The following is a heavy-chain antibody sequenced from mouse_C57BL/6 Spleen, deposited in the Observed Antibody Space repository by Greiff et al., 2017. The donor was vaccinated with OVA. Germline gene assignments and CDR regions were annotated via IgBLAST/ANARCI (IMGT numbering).Heavy chain of an antibody. J-gene: IGHJ1*03. Sequence: VQLQQSGPELVKPGVSVKISCKASGYAFSSSWMNWVKQRPGKGLEWIGRIYPGDGDTNYNGKFKGKATLTADKSSSTAYMQLSSLTSEDSAVYFCARRDFDVWGTGTTVTVSS. CDR1: GYAFSSSW. V-gene: IGHV1-82*01. CDR2: IYPGDGDT. CDR3: ARRDFDV.